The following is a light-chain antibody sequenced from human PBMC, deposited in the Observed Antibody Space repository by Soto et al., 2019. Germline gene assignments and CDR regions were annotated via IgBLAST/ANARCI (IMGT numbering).Light chain of an antibody. J-gene: IGLJ2*01. CDR1: SSDVGAYDY. Sequence: QSALTQPASVSGSRGQSITISCTGSSSDVGAYDYVSWYQQHPGKAPKLMIYEVSNRPSGVSYRFSGSKSGNTASLTISGLQAEDEADYYCSSYTSRSTVIFGGGTKLTVL. CDR2: EVS. CDR3: SSYTSRSTVI. V-gene: IGLV2-14*01.